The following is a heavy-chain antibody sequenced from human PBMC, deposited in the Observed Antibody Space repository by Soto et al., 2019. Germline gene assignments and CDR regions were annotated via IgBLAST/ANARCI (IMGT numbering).Heavy chain of an antibody. V-gene: IGHV4-39*01. J-gene: IGHJ5*02. D-gene: IGHD5-18*01. CDR3: GPRHGFSPGDHFDP. Sequence: LSLACTVSHAAVISNYYCVWIRPPPGKVLEWIASIYSSGTTFYNPSLKGRVTISIDTSKNQLSLHLSSVTAADTAVFYCGPRHGFSPGDHFDPWGQRILVTVSS. CDR1: HAAVISNYY. CDR2: IYSSGTT.